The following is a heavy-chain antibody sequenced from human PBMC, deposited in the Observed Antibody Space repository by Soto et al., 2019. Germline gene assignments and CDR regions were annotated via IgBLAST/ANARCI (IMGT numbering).Heavy chain of an antibody. CDR1: GFSFSRYA. CDR3: AKVAGVATGGTVVGLNP. Sequence: PGGSLRLSCQTSGFSFSRYAMHWVRQAPGKGLQWVGVISYDGSHKFYGESVKGRFTISRDNSKNTLYLQMPSLTTEDTGIYYCAKVAGVATGGTVVGLNPWGQGTLVTVSS. V-gene: IGHV3-30*18. CDR2: ISYDGSHK. J-gene: IGHJ5*02. D-gene: IGHD6-13*01.